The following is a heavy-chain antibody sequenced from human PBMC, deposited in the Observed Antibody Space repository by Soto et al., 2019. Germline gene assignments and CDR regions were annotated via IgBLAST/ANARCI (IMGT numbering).Heavy chain of an antibody. CDR1: GYTFTNYD. D-gene: IGHD6-19*01. CDR2: LNAGNGNT. Sequence: DSVKVSCKASGYTFTNYDMHWVRQAPGQRYEWMGWLNAGNGNTKYSQKFQGTVTITRDTSASTAYMELTSLRSEDTAVYYCAREDDSSGWYGDWGQGTLFTVSS. J-gene: IGHJ1*01. V-gene: IGHV1-3*01. CDR3: AREDDSSGWYGD.